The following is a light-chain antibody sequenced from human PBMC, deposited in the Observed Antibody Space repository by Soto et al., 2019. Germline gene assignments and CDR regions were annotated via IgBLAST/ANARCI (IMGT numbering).Light chain of an antibody. CDR3: QQSYSTQVT. V-gene: IGKV1-39*01. CDR2: AAS. Sequence: IQLTQSPSSLSASVGDRVTITCRASQSISSYLNWYQQKPGKAPKLLIYAASSLQSGVPSRFSGSGSGTDFTLTISSLQPEDFATYYCQQSYSTQVTFGQGTKVDIK. J-gene: IGKJ1*01. CDR1: QSISSY.